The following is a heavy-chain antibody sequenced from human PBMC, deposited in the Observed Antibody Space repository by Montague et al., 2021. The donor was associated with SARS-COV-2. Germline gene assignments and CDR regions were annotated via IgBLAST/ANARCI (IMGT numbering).Heavy chain of an antibody. Sequence: SETLSLTCAVYRGSFSDYYWTWIRQSPEKGLEWIGEISHSADTNYNPSLNSRVSMSMDTSNNQFSLRLDSVTAAGTAVYYCARGARQGYGFRLGSFDSWGQGTLVTVSS. CDR1: RGSFSDYY. J-gene: IGHJ4*02. CDR3: ARGARQGYGFRLGSFDS. V-gene: IGHV4-34*01. CDR2: ISHSADT. D-gene: IGHD3-10*01.